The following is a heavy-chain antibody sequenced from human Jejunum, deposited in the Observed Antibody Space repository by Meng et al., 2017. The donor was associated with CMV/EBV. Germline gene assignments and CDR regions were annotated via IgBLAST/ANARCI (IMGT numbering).Heavy chain of an antibody. CDR2: IYYSGRT. CDR3: ARGVQWEPRGP. J-gene: IGHJ5*02. D-gene: IGHD1-26*01. Sequence: QLRLQEAGPGLVKPSGTLSLTCSVSGESIYNSGYYWGWIRQPPGKGLEWIGTIYYSGRTYYNPSPKSRVTISVDTSKNQFSLKVTSVTTADTAIYYCARGVQWEPRGPWGQGTLVTVSS. V-gene: IGHV4-39*07. CDR1: GESIYNSGYY.